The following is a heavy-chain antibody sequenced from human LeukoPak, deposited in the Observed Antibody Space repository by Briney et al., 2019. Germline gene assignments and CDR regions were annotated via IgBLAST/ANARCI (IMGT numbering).Heavy chain of an antibody. J-gene: IGHJ4*02. CDR1: GASFNYYY. CDR3: ARDHCDDAACYPFDR. Sequence: PSETLSLTCNVSGASFNYYYWSWIRQPAGKGLEWIVRFYLGGSTNYNPSLKSRVMMSLDKANNQFSLRLSSVSAADTAIYYCARDHCDDAACYPFDRWGQGALVTVSS. V-gene: IGHV4-4*07. CDR2: FYLGGST. D-gene: IGHD2-21*01.